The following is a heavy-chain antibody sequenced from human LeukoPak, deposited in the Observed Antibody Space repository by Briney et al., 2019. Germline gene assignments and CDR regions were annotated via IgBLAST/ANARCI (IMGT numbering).Heavy chain of an antibody. CDR2: INHSGST. Sequence: SETLSLTCAVYGGSFSGYYWSWIRQPPGKGLEWIGEINHSGSTNYNPSLKSRVTISVDTSKNQFSLKLSSVTAADTAVYYCARGLMVRGVIITGGWLDPWGQGTLVTVSS. D-gene: IGHD3-10*01. V-gene: IGHV4-34*01. CDR3: ARGLMVRGVIITGGWLDP. J-gene: IGHJ5*02. CDR1: GGSFSGYY.